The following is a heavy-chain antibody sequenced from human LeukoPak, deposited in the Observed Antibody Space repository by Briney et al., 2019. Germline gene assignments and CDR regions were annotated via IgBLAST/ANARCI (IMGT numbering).Heavy chain of an antibody. CDR1: GGSFSGYY. J-gene: IGHJ6*03. V-gene: IGHV4-34*01. CDR2: INHSGST. D-gene: IGHD2-15*01. Sequence: SETLSLTCAVYGGSFSGYYWSWIRQPPGKGLEWIGVINHSGSTNYNPSLKSRVTISVDTSKNQFSLKLSSVTAADTAVYYCARARSCYPIYYYYYYMDVWGKGTTVTVSS. CDR3: ARARSCYPIYYYYYYMDV.